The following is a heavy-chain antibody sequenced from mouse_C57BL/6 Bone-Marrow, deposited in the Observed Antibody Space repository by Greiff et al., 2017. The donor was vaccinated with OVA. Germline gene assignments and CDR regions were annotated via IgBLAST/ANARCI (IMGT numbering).Heavy chain of an antibody. CDR2: IYPGDGDT. CDR1: GYAFSSSW. Sequence: QVQLQQSGPELVKPGASVKISCKASGYAFSSSWMNWVKQRPGKGLEWIGRIYPGDGDTNYNGKFKGKATLTADKSSSTAYMELNSLTSEDSAVYYCAREDDGYFYFDYWGQGTTLTVSS. V-gene: IGHV1-82*01. CDR3: AREDDGYFYFDY. J-gene: IGHJ2*01. D-gene: IGHD2-3*01.